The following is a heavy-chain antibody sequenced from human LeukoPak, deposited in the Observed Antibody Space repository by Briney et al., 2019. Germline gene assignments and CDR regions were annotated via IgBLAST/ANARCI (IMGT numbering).Heavy chain of an antibody. CDR1: GYTFTSYG. CDR2: ISAYNGNT. D-gene: IGHD6-13*01. V-gene: IGHV1-18*01. Sequence: ASVKVSCKASGYTFTSYGISWVRQAPGQGLEWMGWISAYNGNTNYAQKLQGRVTMTTDTSTSTAYMELRSLRSDDTAVYYCATYSSTCCAFDIWGQGTMVTVSS. J-gene: IGHJ3*02. CDR3: ATYSSTCCAFDI.